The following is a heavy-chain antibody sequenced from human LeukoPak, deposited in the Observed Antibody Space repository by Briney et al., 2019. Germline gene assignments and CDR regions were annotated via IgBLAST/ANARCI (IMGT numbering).Heavy chain of an antibody. CDR3: ARALDLDAFDI. CDR2: ISGSGGST. J-gene: IGHJ3*02. V-gene: IGHV3-23*01. Sequence: GGSLRLSCAASGFAFSNYAISWVRQAPGEGLEWVSAISGSGGSTYYADSVKGRFTISRDNSKNTLYLQMNSLRAEDTAVYYCARALDLDAFDIWGQGTMVTVSS. CDR1: GFAFSNYA.